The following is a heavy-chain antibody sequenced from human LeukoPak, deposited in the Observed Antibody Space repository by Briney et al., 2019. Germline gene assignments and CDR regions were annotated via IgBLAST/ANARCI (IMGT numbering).Heavy chain of an antibody. Sequence: NSSETLSLTSTVSGGSISSGGYYWSWIRQHPGKDLEWIGYIYDSGSTYYNPSLKSRVTISVDTSKNQFSLKLSSVTAADTAVYYCARAGSYYYGSGSYYTNFDYWGQGTLVTVSS. D-gene: IGHD3-10*01. J-gene: IGHJ4*02. V-gene: IGHV4-31*03. CDR3: ARAGSYYYGSGSYYTNFDY. CDR1: GGSISSGGYY. CDR2: IYDSGST.